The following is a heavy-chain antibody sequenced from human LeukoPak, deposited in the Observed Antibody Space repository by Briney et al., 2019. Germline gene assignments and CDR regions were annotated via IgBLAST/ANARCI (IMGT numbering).Heavy chain of an antibody. CDR1: GFTFSSYG. CDR3: AKEFGGSYLGY. V-gene: IGHV3-30*18. J-gene: IGHJ4*02. Sequence: GRSLRLSCAASGFTFSSYGMHWVRQAPGKGLEWVAVISYDGSNKYYADSVKGRLTISRDNSKNTLYLQMNSLRAEDTAVYYCAKEFGGSYLGYWGQGTLVTVSS. CDR2: ISYDGSNK. D-gene: IGHD1-26*01.